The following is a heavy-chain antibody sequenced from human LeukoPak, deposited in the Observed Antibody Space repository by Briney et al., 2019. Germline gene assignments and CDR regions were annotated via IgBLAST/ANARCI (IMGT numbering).Heavy chain of an antibody. D-gene: IGHD6-13*01. CDR3: AKESGGIAAAGTTFDY. CDR2: ISGSGGST. J-gene: IGHJ4*02. V-gene: IGHV3-23*01. Sequence: GGSLRLSCAASGFTFSSYAMSWVRQAPGKGLEWVSAISGSGGSTYYADSVKGRFTISRDNSKNTLYLQMNSLRAEDTAVYYCAKESGGIAAAGTTFDYWGQGTLVTVSS. CDR1: GFTFSSYA.